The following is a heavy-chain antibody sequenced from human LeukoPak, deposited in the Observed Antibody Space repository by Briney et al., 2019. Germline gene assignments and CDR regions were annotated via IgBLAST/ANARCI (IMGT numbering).Heavy chain of an antibody. J-gene: IGHJ4*02. V-gene: IGHV4-38-2*02. Sequence: SETLSLTCTVSGYSISSGYYWGWIRQPPGKGLEWIGSIYHSGSTYYNPSLESRVTISVDTSKNQFSLKLSSVTAADTAVYYCASELATYYYDSSGYYNYWGQGTLVTVSS. CDR3: ASELATYYYDSSGYYNY. D-gene: IGHD3-22*01. CDR2: IYHSGST. CDR1: GYSISSGYY.